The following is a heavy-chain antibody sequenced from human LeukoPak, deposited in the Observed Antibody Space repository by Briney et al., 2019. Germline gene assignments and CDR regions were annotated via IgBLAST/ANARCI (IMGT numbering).Heavy chain of an antibody. J-gene: IGHJ4*02. D-gene: IGHD3-22*01. CDR1: GGSFSGYY. Sequence: SETLSLTCAVYGGSFSGYYWSWIRQPPGKGLEWIGVINHSGSTNYNPSLKSRVTISVDTSKNQFSLKLSSVTAADTAVYYCARLHYYDSSGYQDYWGQGTLVTVSS. CDR2: INHSGST. V-gene: IGHV4-34*01. CDR3: ARLHYYDSSGYQDY.